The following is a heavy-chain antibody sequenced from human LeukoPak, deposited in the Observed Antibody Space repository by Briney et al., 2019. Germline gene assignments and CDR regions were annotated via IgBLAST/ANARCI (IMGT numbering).Heavy chain of an antibody. V-gene: IGHV5-10-1*01. D-gene: IGHD6-19*01. Sequence: GESLRISCKGSGYSFTSYWISWVRQMPGKGLEWMGRIDPSDSYTNYSPSFQGHVTISADKSISTAYLQWGSLKASDTAMYYCARLLAVAGTNNWFDPWGQGTLVTVSS. CDR2: IDPSDSYT. J-gene: IGHJ5*02. CDR3: ARLLAVAGTNNWFDP. CDR1: GYSFTSYW.